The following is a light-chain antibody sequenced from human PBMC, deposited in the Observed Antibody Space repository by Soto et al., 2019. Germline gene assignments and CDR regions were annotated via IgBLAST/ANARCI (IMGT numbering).Light chain of an antibody. V-gene: IGKV3-20*01. Sequence: EIVLTQSPGTLSLSPGERATLSCRASQSVSTNYLAWYQQKPDQAPRLLIYGASNRATGIPDRFGGSGSGTDFTLTISRLEPGDFAVYYCHQYGSTPWTFGQGTKVEIQ. CDR3: HQYGSTPWT. CDR1: QSVSTNY. CDR2: GAS. J-gene: IGKJ1*01.